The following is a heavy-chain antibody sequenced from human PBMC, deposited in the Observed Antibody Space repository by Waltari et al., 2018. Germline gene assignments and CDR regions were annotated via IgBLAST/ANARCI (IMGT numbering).Heavy chain of an antibody. Sequence: QVQLQQWGAGLLRPSETLSLTFAVAGGSCSGYYWSWIRQPPGKGQEWIGEINPSGSTNYTPALKSRVTISVDTSKHQFSLKLSSVTAAATAVYYCARGSRNGDYVIVWFDPWGQGTLVTVSS. V-gene: IGHV4-34*01. CDR1: GGSCSGYY. CDR3: ARGSRNGDYVIVWFDP. J-gene: IGHJ5*02. CDR2: INPSGST. D-gene: IGHD4-17*01.